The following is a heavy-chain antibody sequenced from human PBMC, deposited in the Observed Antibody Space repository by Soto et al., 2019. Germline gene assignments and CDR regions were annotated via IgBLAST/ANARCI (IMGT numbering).Heavy chain of an antibody. CDR2: IYYSGST. Sequence: QLQLQESGPGLVKPSETLSLTCTVSGGSISSSSYYWGWIRQPPGKGLEWIGSIYYSGSTYYNPSLKSRVTISVDTSKNQFSLKLSSVTAADTAAYYCASFTIFGVVIRGQSDYWGQGTLVTVSS. V-gene: IGHV4-39*01. D-gene: IGHD3-3*01. CDR1: GGSISSSSYY. CDR3: ASFTIFGVVIRGQSDY. J-gene: IGHJ4*02.